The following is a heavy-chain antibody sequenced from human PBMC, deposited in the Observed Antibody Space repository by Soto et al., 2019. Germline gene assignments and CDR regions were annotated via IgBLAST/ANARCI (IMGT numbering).Heavy chain of an antibody. CDR3: ARSHSGSYWSFDY. Sequence: SETLSLTCTVSGGSISSYYWSWIRQPPGKGLEWIGYIYYSGSTNYNPSLKSRVTISVDTSKNQFSLKLSSVTAADTAVYYCARSHSGSYWSFDYWGQGTLVTVS. J-gene: IGHJ4*02. D-gene: IGHD1-26*01. CDR1: GGSISSYY. V-gene: IGHV4-59*01. CDR2: IYYSGST.